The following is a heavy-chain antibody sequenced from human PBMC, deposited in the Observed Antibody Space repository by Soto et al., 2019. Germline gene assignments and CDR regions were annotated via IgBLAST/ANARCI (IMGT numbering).Heavy chain of an antibody. J-gene: IGHJ4*02. CDR2: ISAHNGNT. CDR3: ARGRHGDY. V-gene: IGHV1-18*01. Sequence: QIHLVQSGAEVKKPGASVKVSCKGSGYGFTTYGITWVRQAPGQGLEWMAWISAHNGNTNYAQKLQGRVTVTRATSKSTAYMELTMLRSDDTAVYYCARGRHGDYWGQGALVTVSS. CDR1: GYGFTTYG.